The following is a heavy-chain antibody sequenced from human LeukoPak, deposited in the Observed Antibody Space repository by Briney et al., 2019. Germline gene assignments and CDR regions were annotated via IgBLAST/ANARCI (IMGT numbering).Heavy chain of an antibody. D-gene: IGHD3-10*01. CDR3: ARSTIVRGILGSGGAFDV. CDR1: GYIFTSYW. Sequence: GESLKISCKGSGYIFTSYWIGWVRQMPGKGLEWMGIIYPGDSDTRYSPSLQGQVTISADKSLSTAYMQWSSLKASDTAMYYCARSTIVRGILGSGGAFDVWGQGSMVTVAS. V-gene: IGHV5-51*01. J-gene: IGHJ3*01. CDR2: IYPGDSDT.